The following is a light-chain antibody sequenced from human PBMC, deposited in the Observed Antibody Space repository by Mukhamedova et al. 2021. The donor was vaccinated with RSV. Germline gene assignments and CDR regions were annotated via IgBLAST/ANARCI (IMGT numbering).Light chain of an antibody. J-gene: IGKJ1*01. Sequence: WYQRRVHGKAPNLLIYKASSLESGVPSRFSGSGSGTEFTLTISSLQPDDFATYYCQQYNTYPWTFGQGTMVEIK. CDR3: QQYNTYPWT. V-gene: IGKV1-5*03. CDR2: KAS.